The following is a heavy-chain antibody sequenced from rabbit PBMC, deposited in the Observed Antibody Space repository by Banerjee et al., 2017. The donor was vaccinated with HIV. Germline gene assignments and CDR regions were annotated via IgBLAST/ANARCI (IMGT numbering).Heavy chain of an antibody. CDR3: ARDSAGREDFNL. CDR2: IYTSSGST. V-gene: IGHV1S43*01. J-gene: IGHJ4*01. D-gene: IGHD4-2*01. Sequence: QEQLEESGGGLVKPGGSLTLSCKASGFDFSSYGVSWVRQAPGKGLEWIACIYTSSGSTWYANWVNGRFTISRSTSLNTVDLQMTSLTAADTATYFCARDSAGREDFNLWGPGTLVTVS. CDR1: GFDFSSYGV.